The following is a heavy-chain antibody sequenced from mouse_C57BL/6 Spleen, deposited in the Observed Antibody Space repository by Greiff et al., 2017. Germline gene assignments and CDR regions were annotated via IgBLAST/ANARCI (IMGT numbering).Heavy chain of an antibody. Sequence: EVQLQQSGPELVKPGASVKIPCKASGYTFTDYNMDWVKQSHGKSLEWIGDINPNNGGTIYNQKFKGKATLTVDKSSSTAYMELRSLTSEDTAVYYCARAAGSSYEGYAMDDWGQGTSVTVAS. D-gene: IGHD1-1*01. J-gene: IGHJ4*01. V-gene: IGHV1-18*01. CDR2: INPNNGGT. CDR1: GYTFTDYN. CDR3: ARAAGSSYEGYAMDD.